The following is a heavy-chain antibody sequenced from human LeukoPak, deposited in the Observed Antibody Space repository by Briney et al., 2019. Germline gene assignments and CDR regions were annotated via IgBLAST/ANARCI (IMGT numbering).Heavy chain of an antibody. CDR2: IYSSGTT. J-gene: IGHJ4*02. CDR3: ARDVTGGSYFDY. CDR1: GGSISSGGYY. V-gene: IGHV4-31*03. D-gene: IGHD1-26*01. Sequence: PSETLSLTCTVSGGSISSGGYYWSWIRQLPGKVLDWIGYIYSSGTTYYNPSLKSRVTMSVDTSKNQFSLKLISATAADTAVYYCARDVTGGSYFDYWGQGTLVTVSS.